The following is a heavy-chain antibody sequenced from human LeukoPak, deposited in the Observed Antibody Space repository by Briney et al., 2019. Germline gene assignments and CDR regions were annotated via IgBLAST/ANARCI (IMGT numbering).Heavy chain of an antibody. CDR2: IYYSGST. CDR3: ARAVYSYGSFVY. J-gene: IGHJ4*02. CDR1: GGSISSSSYY. D-gene: IGHD5-18*01. Sequence: PSETLSLTCTVSGGSISSSSYYWGWIRQPPGKGLEWIGYIYYSGSTNYNPSLKSRVTISVDTSKNQFSLKLSSVTAADTAVYYCARAVYSYGSFVYWGQGTLVTVSS. V-gene: IGHV4-61*05.